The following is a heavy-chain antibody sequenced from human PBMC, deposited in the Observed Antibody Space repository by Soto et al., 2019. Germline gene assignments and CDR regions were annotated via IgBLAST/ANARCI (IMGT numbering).Heavy chain of an antibody. V-gene: IGHV3-15*07. Sequence: EVQLVESGGDLVKPGGSLRLACAASGFTFSNAWINWVRQAPGKGLEWVGRIKSKTDGGTTDFAALVKGRFAISRDDSKNMVYLQMNSLKIEDTAIYYCTTDSHFTMILVRFDFWGHGTLVTVSS. CDR3: TTDSHFTMILVRFDF. D-gene: IGHD3-22*01. J-gene: IGHJ4*01. CDR1: GFTFSNAW. CDR2: IKSKTDGGTT.